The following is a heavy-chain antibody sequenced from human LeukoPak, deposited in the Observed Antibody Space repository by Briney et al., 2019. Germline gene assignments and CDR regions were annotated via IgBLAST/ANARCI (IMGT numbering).Heavy chain of an antibody. D-gene: IGHD3-3*01. CDR2: INPNSGGT. CDR1: GYTFTGYY. J-gene: IGHJ4*02. Sequence: ASVKASCKASGYTFTGYYMHWVRQAPGQGLEWMGWINPNSGGTNYAQKFQGRVTMTRDTSISTAYMELSRLRSDDTAVYYCARVAIFGVVTYHFDYWGQGTLVTVSS. V-gene: IGHV1-2*02. CDR3: ARVAIFGVVTYHFDY.